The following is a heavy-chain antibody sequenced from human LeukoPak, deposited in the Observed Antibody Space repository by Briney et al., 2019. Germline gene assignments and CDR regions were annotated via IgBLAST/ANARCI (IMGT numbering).Heavy chain of an antibody. CDR3: ARDYKYAFDN. V-gene: IGHV3-48*01. D-gene: IGHD5-24*01. Sequence: GGSLRLSCAASGFTFSGMNWVRQAPGKGLEWISYIGIDSGNTNYADSVKGRFTISGDKAKNSLYLQMNSLRVEDTAVYYCARDYKYAFDNWGQGTLVTVPS. J-gene: IGHJ4*02. CDR1: GFTFSG. CDR2: IGIDSGNT.